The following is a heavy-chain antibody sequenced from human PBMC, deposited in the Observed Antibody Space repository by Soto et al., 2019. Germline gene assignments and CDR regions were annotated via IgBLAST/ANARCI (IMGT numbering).Heavy chain of an antibody. D-gene: IGHD2-21*02. J-gene: IGHJ6*02. CDR2: IIPIFGTA. V-gene: IGHV1-69*01. CDR1: GGTFSSYA. CDR3: ARDQAPYCGGDCYSGAMDV. Sequence: QVQLVQSGAEVKKPGSSVKVSCKASGGTFSSYAISWVRQAPGQGLEWMGGIIPIFGTANYAQKFQGRGTITADESTSTAYMELSSLRSEDTAVYYCARDQAPYCGGDCYSGAMDVWGQGTTVTVSS.